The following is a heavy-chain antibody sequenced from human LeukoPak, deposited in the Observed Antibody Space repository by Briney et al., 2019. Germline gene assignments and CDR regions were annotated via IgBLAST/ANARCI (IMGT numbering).Heavy chain of an antibody. V-gene: IGHV1-18*01. D-gene: IGHD5-18*01. CDR3: ARVRPPNIVDSVMDYKYYHDMDV. Sequence: ASVKVSRKASGYTFNSYGISWVRQAPGQGLEWMGWVSPYNGNTEYGQKVQGRVTMTTDRPTTTASMELRSLRSDDTAMYYCARVRPPNIVDSVMDYKYYHDMDVWGQGTTVTVSS. J-gene: IGHJ6*02. CDR2: VSPYNGNT. CDR1: GYTFNSYG.